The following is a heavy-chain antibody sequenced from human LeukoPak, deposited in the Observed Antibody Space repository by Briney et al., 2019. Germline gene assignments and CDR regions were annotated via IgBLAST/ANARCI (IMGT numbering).Heavy chain of an antibody. CDR1: GITFSSYA. Sequence: GGSLRLSCAASGITFSSYAMTWVRQAPGKGLEWVAAIRGNGATTDYADSVKGRFTISRDNSKNTLYLQMNSLRAEDTAVYYCAKAYYDSGRLIDYWGQGTLVTVSS. D-gene: IGHD3-22*01. CDR2: IRGNGATT. V-gene: IGHV3-23*01. J-gene: IGHJ4*02. CDR3: AKAYYDSGRLIDY.